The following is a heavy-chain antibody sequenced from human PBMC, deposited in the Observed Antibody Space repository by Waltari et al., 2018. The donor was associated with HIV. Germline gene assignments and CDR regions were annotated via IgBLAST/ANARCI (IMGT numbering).Heavy chain of an antibody. J-gene: IGHJ4*02. CDR2: FWSDGVEI. Sequence: QVQLVESGGGVVQPGTSLTLPCAVSGFTFAHSGMHWVRQSPGKGLEWLAVFWSDGVEISYADSVKGRFTISKDSSQKTLYLHLTSLRAEDTALYYCARGYSSSRWIPLYHWGRGTLVTVSS. V-gene: IGHV3-33*01. CDR1: GFTFAHSG. CDR3: ARGYSSSRWIPLYH. D-gene: IGHD6-6*01.